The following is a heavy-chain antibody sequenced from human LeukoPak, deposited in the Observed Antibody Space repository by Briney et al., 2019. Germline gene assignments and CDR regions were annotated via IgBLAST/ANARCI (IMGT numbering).Heavy chain of an antibody. D-gene: IGHD2-15*01. CDR2: ISADSGKT. J-gene: IGHJ1*01. CDR3: AGQKCSGGSCDREI. Sequence: ASVKVSCEAPGYSFASYAISWVRQAPGQGLEWMGWISADSGKTDYAQKFQGRVTMTTDTSTSTAYMELMSLRSDDTAVYYCAGQKCSGGSCDREIWGQGTLVTVSS. V-gene: IGHV1-18*01. CDR1: GYSFASYA.